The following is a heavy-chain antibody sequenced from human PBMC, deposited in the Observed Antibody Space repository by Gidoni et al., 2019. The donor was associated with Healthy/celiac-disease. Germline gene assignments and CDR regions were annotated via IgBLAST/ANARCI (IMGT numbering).Heavy chain of an antibody. D-gene: IGHD3-10*01. V-gene: IGHV4-39*07. CDR2: IYYSGST. J-gene: IGHJ4*02. CDR1: GGSISSSSYY. CDR3: ARCPTMVRGVMRGELDY. Sequence: QLQLQESGPGLVKPSETLSLTCTVAGGSISSSSYYWGWIRQPPGKGLEWIGSIYYSGSTYYNPSLKSRVTISVDTSKNQFSLKLSSVTAADTAVYYCARCPTMVRGVMRGELDYWGQGTLVTVSS.